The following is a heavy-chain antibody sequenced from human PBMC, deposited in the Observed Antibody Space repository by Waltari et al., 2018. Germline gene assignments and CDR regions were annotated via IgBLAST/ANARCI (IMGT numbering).Heavy chain of an antibody. D-gene: IGHD4-17*01. CDR2: ISYIGSP. Sequence: ESGPGLVKPLETLSLTCGVPGGSTSNYYWSWIRQFPGRGLEWIGYISYIGSPHYNPSLKRRVTMSVDANNFSLEMTPLTATDTAVYVCAGHFQGGGVTRHYFDLWGRGTPVTVSS. J-gene: IGHJ2*01. CDR1: GGSTSNYY. CDR3: AGHFQGGGVTRHYFDL. V-gene: IGHV4-59*08.